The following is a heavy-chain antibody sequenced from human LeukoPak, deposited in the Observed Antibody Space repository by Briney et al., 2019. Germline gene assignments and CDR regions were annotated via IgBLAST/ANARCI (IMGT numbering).Heavy chain of an antibody. CDR3: ATAGHMTTTRNYYYYYMDV. CDR1: AGSITSRSPY. J-gene: IGHJ6*03. V-gene: IGHV4-39*07. CDR2: IYYSGST. Sequence: SETLSLTCTASAGSITSRSPYWGWIRQPPGKGLEWIGTIYYSGSTNYNPSLKSRVTISVDTSKNQFSLKLSSVTAADTAVYYCATAGHMTTTRNYYYYYMDVWGKGTTVTVSS. D-gene: IGHD4-17*01.